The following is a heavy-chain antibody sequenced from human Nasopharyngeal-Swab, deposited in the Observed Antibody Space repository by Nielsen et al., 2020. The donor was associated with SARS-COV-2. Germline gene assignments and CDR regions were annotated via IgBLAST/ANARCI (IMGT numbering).Heavy chain of an antibody. CDR2: IYSGGST. CDR3: ATPQALSIAAGFDL. J-gene: IGHJ2*01. Sequence: GEALKICCAASGFTVSSNYRSWVRQAPGKGLEWVSVIYSGGSTYYADSVKGRFTISRDNSKNTLYLQMNSLRAEDTAVYYCATPQALSIAAGFDLWGHGTLVTVSS. D-gene: IGHD6-6*01. CDR1: GFTVSSNY. V-gene: IGHV3-53*01.